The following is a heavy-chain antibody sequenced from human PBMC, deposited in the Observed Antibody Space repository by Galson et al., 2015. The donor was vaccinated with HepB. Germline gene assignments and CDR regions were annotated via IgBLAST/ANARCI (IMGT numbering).Heavy chain of an antibody. CDR1: GYTFSSYA. D-gene: IGHD3-3*01. CDR3: AKPIIDSYYDFWSGPADKNYYYGMDV. CDR2: ISGSGSST. J-gene: IGHJ6*02. Sequence: SLRLSCAASGYTFSSYAMSWDRQAPGKGLEWVSGISGSGSSTYYADSVKGRFTISRDNSKNTLYLQMNSLRAEDTAVYYCAKPIIDSYYDFWSGPADKNYYYGMDVWGQGTTVTVSS. V-gene: IGHV3-23*01.